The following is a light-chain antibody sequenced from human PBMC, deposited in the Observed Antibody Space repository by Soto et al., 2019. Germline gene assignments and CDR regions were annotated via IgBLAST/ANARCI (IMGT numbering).Light chain of an antibody. J-gene: IGLJ1*01. CDR3: GEYTASNTLQIG. CDR2: DVS. CDR1: SSDVGGYNY. Sequence: ALTQPASVSGSPGQSITISCTGTSSDVGGYNYVSWYQHHPGKAPKLMIFDVSNRPSGVSNRFSGSKSGNTASRTISGLQPEDAADYYYGEYTASNTLQIGFGTGIKVTVL. V-gene: IGLV2-14*03.